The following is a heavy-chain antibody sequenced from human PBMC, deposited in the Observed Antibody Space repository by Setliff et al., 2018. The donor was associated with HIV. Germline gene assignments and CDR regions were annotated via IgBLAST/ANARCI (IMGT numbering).Heavy chain of an antibody. CDR2: IKQDGSEK. CDR1: GFTFSSYW. V-gene: IGHV3-7*01. D-gene: IGHD3-22*01. J-gene: IGHJ3*02. Sequence: PGGSLRLSCAVSGFTFSSYWMSWVRQAPGKGLEWVANIKQDGSEKYYVDSVKGRFTISRDNAKNSLYLQMNSLRAEDTAVYYCARAPTYYDPPDIWGQGTMVTVSS. CDR3: ARAPTYYDPPDI.